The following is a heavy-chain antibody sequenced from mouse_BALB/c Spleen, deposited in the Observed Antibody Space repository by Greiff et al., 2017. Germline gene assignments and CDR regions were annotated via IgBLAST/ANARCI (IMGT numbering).Heavy chain of an antibody. CDR1: GFTFSSYT. Sequence: EVKVVESGGGLVKPGGSLKLSCAASGFTFSSYTMSWVRQTPEKRLEWVATISSGGSYTYYPDSVKGRFTISRDNAKNTLYLQMSSLKSEDTAMYYCTRTSYSSFAYWGQGTLVTVSA. D-gene: IGHD2-10*01. CDR2: ISSGGSYT. V-gene: IGHV5-6-4*01. CDR3: TRTSYSSFAY. J-gene: IGHJ3*01.